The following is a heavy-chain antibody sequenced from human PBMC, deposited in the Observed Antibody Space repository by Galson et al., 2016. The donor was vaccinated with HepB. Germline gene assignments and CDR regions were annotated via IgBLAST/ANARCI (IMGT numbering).Heavy chain of an antibody. J-gene: IGHJ3*02. CDR2: VHHSGNS. D-gene: IGHD3-3*01. Sequence: SETLSLTCTVSGDSIRSYSWNWIRQPPGRGLEWIGYVHHSGNSNYNPSLKSRVTMSVDTSKNQFSLKLSSVIAADTAVYYCAKWSELKWAFDIWGLGTLVTVSS. V-gene: IGHV4-59*01. CDR1: GDSIRSYS. CDR3: AKWSELKWAFDI.